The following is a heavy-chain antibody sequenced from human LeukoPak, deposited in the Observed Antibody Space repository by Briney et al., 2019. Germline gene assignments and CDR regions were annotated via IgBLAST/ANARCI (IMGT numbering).Heavy chain of an antibody. CDR3: ARGYDYGDYFDY. V-gene: IGHV3-53*01. D-gene: IGHD4-17*01. J-gene: IGHJ4*02. Sequence: GGSLRLSCAASGFNVSTNYMNWVRQAPGKGLEWVSVVYSVGSTYYADSVKGRFTISRDNSKNTVYLQMNSLRAEDTAIYYCARGYDYGDYFDYWGQGTLVTVSA. CDR2: VYSVGST. CDR1: GFNVSTNY.